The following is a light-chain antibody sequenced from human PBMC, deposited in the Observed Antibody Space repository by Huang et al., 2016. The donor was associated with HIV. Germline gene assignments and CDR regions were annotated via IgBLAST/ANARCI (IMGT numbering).Light chain of an antibody. CDR3: QQYDNWPPRGT. J-gene: IGKJ1*01. CDR1: QSVSSN. V-gene: IGKV3-15*01. CDR2: GAS. Sequence: EIVMTQSPATLSVSPGERATLSCRASQSVSSNLAWYQQKPGQAPRLLIYGASTRATGIPGRFSGSGSGTEFILTISSLQSEDFAVYYCQQYDNWPPRGTFGQGTKVEIK.